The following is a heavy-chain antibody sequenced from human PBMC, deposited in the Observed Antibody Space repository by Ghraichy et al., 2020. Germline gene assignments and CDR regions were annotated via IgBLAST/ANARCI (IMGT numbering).Heavy chain of an antibody. Sequence: SETLSLTCTVSGGSISSYYWSWIRQPPGKGLEWIGYIYYSGSTNYNPSLKSRVTISVDTSKNQFSLKLSSVTAADTAVYYCARGSSGWYLNYYYYGMDVWGQGTTVTVSS. CDR1: GGSISSYY. D-gene: IGHD6-19*01. CDR2: IYYSGST. V-gene: IGHV4-59*01. J-gene: IGHJ6*02. CDR3: ARGSSGWYLNYYYYGMDV.